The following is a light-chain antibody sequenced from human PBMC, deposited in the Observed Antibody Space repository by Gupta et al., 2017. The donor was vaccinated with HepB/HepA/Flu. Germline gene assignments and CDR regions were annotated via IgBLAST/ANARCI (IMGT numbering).Light chain of an antibody. V-gene: IGLV1-47*01. CDR3: AAWDDRLSGWV. CDR2: RNN. Sequence: QSVLTQPPSASETPGQRVTISCSGSSSNIGSNYVYWYQQLPGTAPKLLIYRNNQRPSGVPDRLSGSKSGTSASLAISGLRSDDEADYYCAAWDDRLSGWVFGGGTKLTVL. J-gene: IGLJ3*02. CDR1: SSNIGSNY.